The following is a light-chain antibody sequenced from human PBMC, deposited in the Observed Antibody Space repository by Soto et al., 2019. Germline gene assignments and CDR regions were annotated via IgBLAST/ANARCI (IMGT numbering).Light chain of an antibody. CDR1: SSNVGGYNY. CDR2: EVT. J-gene: IGLJ1*01. Sequence: QSALTQPASVSGSPGQSITISCNGTSSNVGGYNYVSWYQQHPGKAPKLMIYEVTNRPSGVSNRFSGSKSGNTASLTIFGLPAEDEADYYCSSYTTSSTFYVFGTGTKLTVL. CDR3: SSYTTSSTFYV. V-gene: IGLV2-14*01.